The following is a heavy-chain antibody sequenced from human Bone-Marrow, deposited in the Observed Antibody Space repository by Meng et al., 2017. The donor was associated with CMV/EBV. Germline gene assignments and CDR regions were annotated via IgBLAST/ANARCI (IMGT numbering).Heavy chain of an antibody. D-gene: IGHD2-2*01. CDR2: INFNGADT. V-gene: IGHV1-2*02. Sequence: ASVKVSCKVSGYTFTGFFLHWVRQAPGQGLEWMGWINFNGADTDYAQKFQGRVTMTRDTSISTAYMELSSLRSEDTAVYYCARGRLYCSSTSCYGAYNWFDPWGQGTLVTVSS. J-gene: IGHJ5*02. CDR3: ARGRLYCSSTSCYGAYNWFDP. CDR1: GYTFTGFF.